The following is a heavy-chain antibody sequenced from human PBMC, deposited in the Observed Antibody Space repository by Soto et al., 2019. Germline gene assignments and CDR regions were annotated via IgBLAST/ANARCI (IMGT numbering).Heavy chain of an antibody. J-gene: IGHJ6*02. Sequence: SETLSLTSTVSGGSISSYYRSWIRHPPGKGPEWIGYIYYSGSTNYNPSLKSRVTISVDTSKNQFSLKLSSVTAADTAVYYCARHMLAGVTTWGPNYYYDYGMDVWGQGTTVTVS. CDR3: ARHMLAGVTTWGPNYYYDYGMDV. D-gene: IGHD4-17*01. CDR1: GGSISSYY. V-gene: IGHV4-59*08. CDR2: IYYSGST.